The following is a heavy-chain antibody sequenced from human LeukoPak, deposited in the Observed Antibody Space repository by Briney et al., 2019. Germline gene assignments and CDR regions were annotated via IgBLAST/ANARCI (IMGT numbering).Heavy chain of an antibody. D-gene: IGHD6-13*01. CDR1: GGTFSSYA. V-gene: IGHV1-69*04. J-gene: IGHJ4*02. Sequence: ASVKVSCKASGGTFSSYAISWVRQAPGQGLEWMGRIIPILGIANYAQKFQGRVTITADKSTSTAYMELSSLRSEDTAVYYCARGPAAAGTRLGYWRQGTLVTVSS. CDR2: IIPILGIA. CDR3: ARGPAAAGTRLGY.